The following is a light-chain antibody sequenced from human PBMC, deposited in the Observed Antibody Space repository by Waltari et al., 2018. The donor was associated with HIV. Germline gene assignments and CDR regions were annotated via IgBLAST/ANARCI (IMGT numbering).Light chain of an antibody. J-gene: IGLJ2*01. CDR3: QVWDNNTAV. CDR2: DDR. V-gene: IGLV3-21*02. Sequence: SYVLTQPPSVPVAPGQTARITCGGHDIGSQSVQWYQQKPGQAPVLVGYDDRDRPSGIPERFSGSNSGNTATLTISGTQPLDEADYYCQVWDNNTAVFGGGTKLTVL. CDR1: DIGSQS.